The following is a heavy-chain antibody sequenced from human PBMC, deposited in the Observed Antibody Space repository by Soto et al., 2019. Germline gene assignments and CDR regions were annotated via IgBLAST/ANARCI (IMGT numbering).Heavy chain of an antibody. J-gene: IGHJ3*01. D-gene: IGHD1-1*01. CDR1: GLTVSGTKY. CDR3: ASWHEREHAYDV. Sequence: DVQLVESGGGLIQPGESLRLSCAAFGLTVSGTKYVAWVRQAPGKGLEWVSALYDVFGSFYADSVKGRFTTSSDRSKRTGYLQMNDLRPDDTAVYYCASWHEREHAYDVWGQGTTVIVSS. CDR2: LYDVFGS. V-gene: IGHV3-53*01.